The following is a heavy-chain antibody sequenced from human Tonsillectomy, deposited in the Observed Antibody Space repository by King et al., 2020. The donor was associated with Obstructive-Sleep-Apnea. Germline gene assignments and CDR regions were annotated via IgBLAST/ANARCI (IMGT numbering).Heavy chain of an antibody. CDR1: GFTFTGYS. CDR2: ITSSSSSI. Sequence: VQLVESGGGLVQPGGSLRLSCVASGFTFTGYSMNWVRQAPGKGLEWVSYITSSSSSIYSADSVKGRFTISRDNAKNSLFLQMNSLRAEDTAVYYCVRAPYCSGGSCYTLMWGQGTLVTVSS. CDR3: VRAPYCSGGSCYTLM. D-gene: IGHD2-15*01. J-gene: IGHJ3*01. V-gene: IGHV3-48*04.